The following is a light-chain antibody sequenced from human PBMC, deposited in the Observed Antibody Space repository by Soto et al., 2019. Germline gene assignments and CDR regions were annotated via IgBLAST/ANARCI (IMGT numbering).Light chain of an antibody. V-gene: IGKV1-39*01. J-gene: IGKJ4*01. CDR2: SAS. CDR1: ESISDY. Sequence: IPLTQSPSSLSASVGDRVTIACRASESISDYLNWYQHKPGEAPKVLVYSASTLRGGVPSRFSGPGSGTEFTLTISSLQPEDVATYYCQQTFSNLLSFGGGTKVEIK. CDR3: QQTFSNLLS.